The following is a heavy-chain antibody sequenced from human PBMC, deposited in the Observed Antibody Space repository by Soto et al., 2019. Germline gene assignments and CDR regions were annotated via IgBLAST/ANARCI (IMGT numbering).Heavy chain of an antibody. Sequence: GGSLRLSCGASGFTFSSYGMHWVRQAPGKGLEWLAVISFHGSYNYHADSVKGRFTISRDNSKNSLFLQMTSLRAEDTAVYFCARDYCTTTSCSPGIYWGQGTLVTVSS. CDR2: ISFHGSYN. CDR3: ARDYCTTTSCSPGIY. J-gene: IGHJ4*02. V-gene: IGHV3-30*03. CDR1: GFTFSSYG. D-gene: IGHD2-2*01.